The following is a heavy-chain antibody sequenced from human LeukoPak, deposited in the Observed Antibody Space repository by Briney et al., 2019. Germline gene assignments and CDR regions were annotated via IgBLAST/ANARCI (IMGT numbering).Heavy chain of an antibody. CDR1: GGCISSYY. CDR3: ARGGYYGSVLDY. CDR2: IYYSGST. Sequence: PSETLSLTCTVSGGCISSYYWSWIRQPPGKGLEWIGYIYYSGSTNYNPSLKSRVTISVDTSKNQFSLKLSSVTAADTAVYYCARGGYYGSVLDYWGQGTLVTVSS. J-gene: IGHJ4*02. V-gene: IGHV4-59*08. D-gene: IGHD3-10*01.